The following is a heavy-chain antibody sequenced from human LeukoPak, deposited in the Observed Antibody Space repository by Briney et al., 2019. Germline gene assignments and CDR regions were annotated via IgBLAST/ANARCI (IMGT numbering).Heavy chain of an antibody. Sequence: AIADSGGNKYYADSVKGRFTISRDNSRNTLSLQMNSLRAEDTAVYYCAKRHPTSWYVVDYWGQGTLVTVSS. D-gene: IGHD6-13*01. V-gene: IGHV3-23*01. CDR2: IADSGGNK. J-gene: IGHJ4*02. CDR3: AKRHPTSWYVVDY.